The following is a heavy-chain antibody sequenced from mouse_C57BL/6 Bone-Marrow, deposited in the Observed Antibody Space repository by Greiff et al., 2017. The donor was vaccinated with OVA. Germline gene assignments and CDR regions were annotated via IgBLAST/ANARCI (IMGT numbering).Heavy chain of an antibody. J-gene: IGHJ4*01. V-gene: IGHV1-66*01. CDR1: GYSFTSYY. CDR2: IYPGSGNT. Sequence: QVQLQQSGPELVKPGASVKISCKASGYSFTSYYIHWVKQRPGQGLEWIGWIYPGSGNTKYNEKFKGKATLTVDKSSRTAYMQRSSLTSEESAVYYCARRRGDYAMDYWGQGTAVTVSS. CDR3: ARRRGDYAMDY.